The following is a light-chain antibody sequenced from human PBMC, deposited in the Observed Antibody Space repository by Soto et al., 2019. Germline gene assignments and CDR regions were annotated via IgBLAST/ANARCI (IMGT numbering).Light chain of an antibody. Sequence: VMTQTPLSLSVTPGQPASISCKSSQSLLHITGDTFLFWYLQKPGQSPQLLIYEVSTRVSGVPYRFSGSGSGTDFTLEISRVETDDVGIYYCMQSTQLPPTFGQGTRLGIE. CDR1: QSLLHITGDTF. CDR2: EVS. V-gene: IGKV2D-29*02. J-gene: IGKJ5*01. CDR3: MQSTQLPPT.